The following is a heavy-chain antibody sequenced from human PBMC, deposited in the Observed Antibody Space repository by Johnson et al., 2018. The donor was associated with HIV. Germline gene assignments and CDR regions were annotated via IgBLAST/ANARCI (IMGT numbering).Heavy chain of an antibody. CDR2: ISWNSGSI. CDR3: AKDKDSSSWSGEDAFDI. D-gene: IGHD6-13*01. V-gene: IGHV3-9*01. J-gene: IGHJ3*02. Sequence: EVQLVESGGGLVQPGRSLRLSCAASGFTFDDYAMHWVRQAPGKGLEWVSGISWNSGSIGYADSVKGRFNISRYNAKNSLYPQMNSLRAEDTALYYCAKDKDSSSWSGEDAFDIWGQGTMVTVSS. CDR1: GFTFDDYA.